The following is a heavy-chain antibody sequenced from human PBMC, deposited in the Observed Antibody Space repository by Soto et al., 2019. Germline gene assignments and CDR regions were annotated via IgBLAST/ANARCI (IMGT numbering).Heavy chain of an antibody. J-gene: IGHJ4*02. V-gene: IGHV3-23*01. Sequence: GGSLRLSCAASGFTFSSYAMSWVRQAPGKGLEWVSAISGSGGSTYYADSVKGRFTISRDNSKNTLYLQMNSLRAEDTAVYYCAGLVTPIYLLGFDYWGQGTLVTVSS. CDR2: ISGSGGST. CDR1: GFTFSSYA. CDR3: AGLVTPIYLLGFDY. D-gene: IGHD3-9*01.